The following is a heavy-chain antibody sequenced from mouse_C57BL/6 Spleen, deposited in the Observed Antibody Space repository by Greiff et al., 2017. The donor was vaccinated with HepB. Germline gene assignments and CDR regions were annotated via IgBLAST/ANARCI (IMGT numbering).Heavy chain of an antibody. CDR3: ARWAAGTGFDY. D-gene: IGHD3-3*01. V-gene: IGHV1-59*01. J-gene: IGHJ2*01. CDR2: IDPSDSYT. CDR1: GYTFTSYW. Sequence: VQLQQPGAELVRPGTSVKLSCKASGYTFTSYWMHWVKQRPGQGLEWIGVIDPSDSYTNYNQKFKGKATLTVDTSSSTAYMQLSSLTSEDSAVYYCARWAAGTGFDYWGQGTTLTVSS.